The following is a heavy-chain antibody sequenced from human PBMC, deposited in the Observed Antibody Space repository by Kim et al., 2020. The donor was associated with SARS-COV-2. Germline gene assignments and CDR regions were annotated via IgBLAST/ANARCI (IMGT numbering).Heavy chain of an antibody. CDR3: ARVGYSSGWIDY. CDR2: INHSGST. Sequence: SETLSLTCAVYGGSFSGYYWSWIRQPPGKGLEWIGEINHSGSTNYNPSLKSRVTISVDTSKNQFSLKLSSVTAADTAVYYCARVGYSSGWIDYWGKGT. J-gene: IGHJ4*02. V-gene: IGHV4-34*01. CDR1: GGSFSGYY. D-gene: IGHD6-19*01.